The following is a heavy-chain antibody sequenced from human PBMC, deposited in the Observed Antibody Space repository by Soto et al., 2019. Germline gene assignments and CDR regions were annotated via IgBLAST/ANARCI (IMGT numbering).Heavy chain of an antibody. CDR2: IRVGGGDT. CDR1: GFTFSNSA. V-gene: IGHV3-23*01. CDR3: AKCSVGTFRRSGWCNWFDP. D-gene: IGHD3-3*01. J-gene: IGHJ5*02. Sequence: EVRLLESGGGLVQPGGSLRLSCAASGFTFSNSAMNWVRQAPGKGLEWVSSIRVGGGDTFYADSVKGRFTVSRDTSKNPVYLEMNSLRAEDTAIYYCAKCSVGTFRRSGWCNWFDPWGQGTLVTVSS.